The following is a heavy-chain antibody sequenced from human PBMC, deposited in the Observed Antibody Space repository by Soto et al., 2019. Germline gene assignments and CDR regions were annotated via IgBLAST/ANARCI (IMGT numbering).Heavy chain of an antibody. V-gene: IGHV1-18*01. CDR1: GYTFTSYG. Sequence: ASVKVSCKASGYTFTSYGISWVLQAPGQGLEWMGWISAYNGNTNYAQNLQGRVTMTTDTSTSTAYMELRSLRSDDTAVYYCARDTGEQDGYIPGYYYYGMDFWGQGTTVTVSS. CDR2: ISAYNGNT. D-gene: IGHD1-1*01. CDR3: ARDTGEQDGYIPGYYYYGMDF. J-gene: IGHJ6*02.